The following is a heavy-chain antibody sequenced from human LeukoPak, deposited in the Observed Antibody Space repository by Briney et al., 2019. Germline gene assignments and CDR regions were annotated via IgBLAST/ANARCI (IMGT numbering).Heavy chain of an antibody. V-gene: IGHV3-7*01. D-gene: IGHD1-14*01. J-gene: IGHJ4*02. CDR3: TRDRSRAEDD. Sequence: GGSLRLSCAAFAFTFRGHWMSWVRQAPGKGLEWVANINQGGSDKYYVDSVKGRFTISRDNANNLLYLQMNRLRGEDTAVYYCTRDRSRAEDDWGQGTLVTVSS. CDR1: AFTFRGHW. CDR2: INQGGSDK.